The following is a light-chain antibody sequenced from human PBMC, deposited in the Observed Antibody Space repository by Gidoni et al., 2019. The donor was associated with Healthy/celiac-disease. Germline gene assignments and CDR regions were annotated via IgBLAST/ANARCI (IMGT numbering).Light chain of an antibody. Sequence: DIVMTQSPLSLPVTPGEPASIACRSSQSLLHSNGYNYLVWYLQKPGQSPQLLIYCGSNRASGVPDRCSGSGSGTDFTLKISRVEAEDVGVYYCMQALQTPLTFGGGTKVEIK. J-gene: IGKJ4*01. CDR1: QSLLHSNGYNY. CDR2: CGS. V-gene: IGKV2-28*01. CDR3: MQALQTPLT.